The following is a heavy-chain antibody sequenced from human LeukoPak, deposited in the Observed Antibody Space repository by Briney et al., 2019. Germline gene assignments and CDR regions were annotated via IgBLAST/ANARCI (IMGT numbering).Heavy chain of an antibody. D-gene: IGHD3-22*01. Sequence: SETLSLTCTVSGGSISSYYWSWTRQPAGKGLEWIGRIYTSGSTNYNPSLKSRVTMSVDTSKNQFSLKLSSVTAADTAVYYCARGYYDSSGYYYFDYWGQGTLVTVSS. V-gene: IGHV4-4*07. CDR1: GGSISSYY. J-gene: IGHJ4*02. CDR2: IYTSGST. CDR3: ARGYYDSSGYYYFDY.